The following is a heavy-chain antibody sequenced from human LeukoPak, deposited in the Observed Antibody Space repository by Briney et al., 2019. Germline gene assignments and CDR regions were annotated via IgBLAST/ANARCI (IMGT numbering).Heavy chain of an antibody. CDR2: IYYSGST. J-gene: IGHJ3*02. Sequence: PSETLSLTCTVSGGSISSHYWTWIRQPPGKGLEWIGYIYYSGSTNYNPSLKSRVTISVDTSKNQFSLKLSSVTAADTAVYYCARADLLDDAFDIWGQGTMVTVSS. CDR1: GGSISSHY. CDR3: ARADLLDDAFDI. V-gene: IGHV4-59*11. D-gene: IGHD3-3*01.